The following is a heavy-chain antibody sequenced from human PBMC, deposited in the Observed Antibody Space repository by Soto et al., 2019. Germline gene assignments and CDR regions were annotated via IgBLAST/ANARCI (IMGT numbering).Heavy chain of an antibody. V-gene: IGHV4-31*03. CDR3: ARDPAP. Sequence: QVQLQESGPGLVKPSETLSLTCTVSGGSLTRGGYYWRWIRQHPGKGLEWIGYIYNSGTTYYNPSLKSSVTISVDTSKNQFSLKLTSVTAADTAVYYCARDPAPWGQGTLVTVSS. CDR1: GGSLTRGGYY. J-gene: IGHJ5*02. CDR2: IYNSGTT.